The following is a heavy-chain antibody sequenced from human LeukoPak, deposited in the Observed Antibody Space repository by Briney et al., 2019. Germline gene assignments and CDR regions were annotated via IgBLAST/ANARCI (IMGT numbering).Heavy chain of an antibody. CDR2: FDPEDGET. D-gene: IGHD5-24*01. CDR1: GYTLTELS. CDR3: ATDLIPKQEMATYRY. J-gene: IGHJ4*02. Sequence: ASVQVSCKVSGYTLTELSMHWVRQAPGKGLEWMGGFDPEDGETIYAQKFRGRVTMTEDTSTDTAYMELSSLRSGDTAVYYCATDLIPKQEMATYRYWGQGTLVTVSS. V-gene: IGHV1-24*01.